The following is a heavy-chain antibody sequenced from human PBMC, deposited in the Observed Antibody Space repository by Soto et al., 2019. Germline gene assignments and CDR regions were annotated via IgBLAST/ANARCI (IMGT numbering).Heavy chain of an antibody. Sequence: GGSLRLSCAASGFTFSSYWMHWVRQAPGKGLVWVPRINSDGSSTSYADSVKGRFTISRDNAKNTLYLQMNSLRAEDTAVYYCARDHEPYYDFWSGYRYYYYYGMDVWGQGPTVTVSS. CDR1: GFTFSSYW. CDR2: INSDGSST. CDR3: ARDHEPYYDFWSGYRYYYYYGMDV. V-gene: IGHV3-74*01. J-gene: IGHJ6*02. D-gene: IGHD3-3*01.